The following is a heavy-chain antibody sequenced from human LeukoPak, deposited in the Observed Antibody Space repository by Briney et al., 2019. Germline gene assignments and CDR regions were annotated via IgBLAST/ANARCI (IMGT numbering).Heavy chain of an antibody. CDR2: ISGSGGST. CDR3: AKVQDLGGGYERGPLDY. Sequence: GGSLRLSCAASGFTFSGYAMSWVRQAPGKGLEWVSAISGSGGSTYSADSVKGRFTISRDNSKNTLYLQMNSLRAEDTAVYYCAKVQDLGGGYERGPLDYWGQGTLVTVSS. D-gene: IGHD5-12*01. V-gene: IGHV3-23*01. CDR1: GFTFSGYA. J-gene: IGHJ4*02.